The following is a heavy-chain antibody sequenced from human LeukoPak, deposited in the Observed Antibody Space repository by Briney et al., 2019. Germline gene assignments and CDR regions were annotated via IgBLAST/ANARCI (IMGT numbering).Heavy chain of an antibody. V-gene: IGHV6-1*01. Sequence: SQTLSLTCAISGDRFSSNSAAWNWIRQSPSRGLEWLGRTYYRSKWYNEYAVSVKRRLTINPDTSKNQFSLQLNSVTPEDTAAYYCARSVADLDYWGQGTLVTVSS. CDR2: TYYRSKWYN. CDR3: ARSVADLDY. CDR1: GDRFSSNSAA. D-gene: IGHD6-19*01. J-gene: IGHJ4*02.